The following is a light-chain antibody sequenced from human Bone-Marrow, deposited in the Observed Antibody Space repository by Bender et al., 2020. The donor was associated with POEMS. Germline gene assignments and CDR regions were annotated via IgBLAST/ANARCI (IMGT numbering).Light chain of an antibody. J-gene: IGLJ1*01. Sequence: SYVLTQPPSVSVAPGQTARITCGGNNIETEIVHWYQQKAGQAPVLVVYDDYARPSGIPERFSGSKSGNTATLTISRVEAGDEADYFCQVCDSSSDYVFGSGTKVTVL. V-gene: IGLV3-21*02. CDR1: NIETEI. CDR3: QVCDSSSDYV. CDR2: DDY.